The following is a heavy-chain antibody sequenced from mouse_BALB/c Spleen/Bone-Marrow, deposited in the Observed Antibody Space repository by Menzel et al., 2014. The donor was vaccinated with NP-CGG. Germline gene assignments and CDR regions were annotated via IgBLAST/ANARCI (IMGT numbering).Heavy chain of an antibody. Sequence: QVQLQQSGAELVRPGTPVKLSCKASGYTFTSYWMNWVKQRPGRGLEWIGRIDPSDSETRYNQKFKDKATLTVDKSSSTAYIQLSSLTSEDSAVYYCARWGAYFDYWGQGTTLTVSS. CDR2: IDPSDSET. CDR3: ARWGAYFDY. CDR1: GYTFTSYW. J-gene: IGHJ2*01. V-gene: IGHV1-61*01.